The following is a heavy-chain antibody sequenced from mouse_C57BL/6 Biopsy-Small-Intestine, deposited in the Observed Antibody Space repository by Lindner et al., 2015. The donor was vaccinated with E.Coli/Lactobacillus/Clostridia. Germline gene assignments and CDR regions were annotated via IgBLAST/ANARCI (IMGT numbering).Heavy chain of an antibody. Sequence: SVKVSCKASGYTFISYHMHWVRQAPGQGLEWMGKINPSGGNTRYAQKFQGRVTMTRDTSTSTVYMELSSLRSEDTAVYYCARAYGDYAYYYYMDVWGTGTTVTVSS. CDR1: GYTFISYH. CDR2: INPSGGNT. D-gene: IGHD2-13*01. CDR3: ARAYGDYAYYYYMDV. V-gene: IGHV1S14*01. J-gene: IGHJ1*03.